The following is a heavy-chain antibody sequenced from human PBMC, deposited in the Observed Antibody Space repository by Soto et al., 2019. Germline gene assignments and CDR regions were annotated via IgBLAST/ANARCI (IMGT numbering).Heavy chain of an antibody. CDR1: GYTFTSYG. J-gene: IGHJ6*03. V-gene: IGHV1-18*01. CDR2: ISAYNGNT. D-gene: IGHD1-1*01. Sequence: QVQLVQSGAEVKKPGASVKVSCKASGYTFTSYGISWVRQAPGQGLEWMGWISAYNGNTNYAQKLQGRVTMTTDTTTSTAYMELRSLRSDDTAVYYCARAVPDPAMPYYYYYMDVWGKGTTVTVSS. CDR3: ARAVPDPAMPYYYYYMDV.